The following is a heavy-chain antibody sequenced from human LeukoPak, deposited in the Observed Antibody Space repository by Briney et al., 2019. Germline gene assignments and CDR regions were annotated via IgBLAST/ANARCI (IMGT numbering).Heavy chain of an antibody. V-gene: IGHV3-48*01. J-gene: IGHJ4*02. CDR3: ARDSVYSSGWAFDY. CDR2: ISSSSNTI. Sequence: GGSLRLSCAASGFPFCSYEMIWVRGARGKGREGVSYISSSSNTIHYADSVKDRFTISRDNAKNSLYLQMNSLRAEDTALYYCARDSVYSSGWAFDYWGQGTLVTVSS. D-gene: IGHD6-19*01. CDR1: GFPFCSYE.